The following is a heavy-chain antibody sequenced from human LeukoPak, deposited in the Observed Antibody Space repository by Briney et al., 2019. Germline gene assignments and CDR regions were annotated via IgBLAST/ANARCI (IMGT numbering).Heavy chain of an antibody. J-gene: IGHJ4*02. Sequence: GGSLRLSCSASGFTFSNYGMSWFRQAPGKGLEWVSTININADERHYADSVRGRFTISRDNSRSTLTLHMSNLRVGDTAVYHCMRVPSPSEWQRGWYRDFWGQGSQVTVSS. CDR1: GFTFSNYG. CDR3: MRVPSPSEWQRGWYRDF. CDR2: ININADER. V-gene: IGHV3-23*01. D-gene: IGHD6-19*01.